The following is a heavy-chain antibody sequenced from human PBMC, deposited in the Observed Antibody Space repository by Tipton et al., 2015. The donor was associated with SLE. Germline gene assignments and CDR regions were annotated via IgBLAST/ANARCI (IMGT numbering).Heavy chain of an antibody. J-gene: IGHJ4*02. D-gene: IGHD2-15*01. CDR2: INQSGNT. V-gene: IGHV4-34*01. Sequence: AGLVKPSETLSLTCTVSGVSISGYYWSWIRKPPGKGLEWIGEINQSGNTNYNPSLESRVTMSLDTSKNQFSLKMAPLTAADTAVYYCARRVDWWSYYFDYWGQGALVTVSS. CDR3: ARRVDWWSYYFDY. CDR1: GVSISGYY.